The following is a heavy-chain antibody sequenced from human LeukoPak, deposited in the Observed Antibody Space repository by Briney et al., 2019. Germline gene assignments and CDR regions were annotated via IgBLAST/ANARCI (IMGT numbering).Heavy chain of an antibody. V-gene: IGHV4-59*08. CDR1: GGSISSYY. CDR2: IYYSNT. D-gene: IGHD2-15*01. CDR3: ARSPYCSGGSCYLENWFDP. J-gene: IGHJ5*02. Sequence: SETLSLTCTVSGGSISSYYWSWIRQPPGKGLESIGYIYYSNTNYNPSLKSRVTISVDTSKNQFSLKLSSVTAADTAVYYCARSPYCSGGSCYLENWFDPWGQGTLVTVSS.